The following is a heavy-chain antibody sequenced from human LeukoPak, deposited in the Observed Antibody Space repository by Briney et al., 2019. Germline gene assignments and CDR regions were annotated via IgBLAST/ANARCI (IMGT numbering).Heavy chain of an antibody. V-gene: IGHV1-69*13. Sequence: SVKVSCKSSGGTFSSYAIIWVRQAPGQGLEWMGGIIPIFGTANYAQKFQGRVTITADESTSTVYMELSSLRSEDTAVYYCAREGANIVVVTGAFDIWGQGTMVTVSS. CDR3: AREGANIVVVTGAFDI. CDR2: IIPIFGTA. CDR1: GGTFSSYA. J-gene: IGHJ3*02. D-gene: IGHD2-21*02.